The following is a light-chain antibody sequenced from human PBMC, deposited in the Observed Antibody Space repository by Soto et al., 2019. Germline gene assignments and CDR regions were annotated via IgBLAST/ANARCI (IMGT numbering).Light chain of an antibody. CDR1: QSVSSY. V-gene: IGKV3-11*01. CDR3: HQRSNWPHT. J-gene: IGKJ2*01. Sequence: EIVLTQSPATLSLSPWERATLACRASQSVSSYLAWYQQKPGQAPRLLIYDASNRATGIPARFSGSGSGTDFTLTISSLEPEDFAVYYCHQRSNWPHTFGQGTKLEIK. CDR2: DAS.